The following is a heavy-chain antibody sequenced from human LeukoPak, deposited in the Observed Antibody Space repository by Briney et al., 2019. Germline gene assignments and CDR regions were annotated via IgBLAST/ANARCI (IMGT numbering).Heavy chain of an antibody. CDR3: AKEMGIAVAGAPDY. Sequence: GGSLRLSCAASRFTFNNYGMSWVRQAPGKGLEWVSSISETGDSKYYADSVQGLFTISRDNSKNTLYLQMNSLRAEDTAVYYCAKEMGIAVAGAPDYWGQGTLVTVSS. D-gene: IGHD6-19*01. CDR1: RFTFNNYG. V-gene: IGHV3-23*01. J-gene: IGHJ4*02. CDR2: ISETGDSK.